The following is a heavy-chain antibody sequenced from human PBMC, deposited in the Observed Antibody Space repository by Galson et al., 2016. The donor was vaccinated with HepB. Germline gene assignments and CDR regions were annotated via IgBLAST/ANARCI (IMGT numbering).Heavy chain of an antibody. Sequence: SLRLSCAASGFTFSTYAMSWVRQAPGQGLEWVSGISGSSEAIYYADSVKSRLTISRDNSKSALYLQMNSLRAEDTAVYYCATRLRAPANWGQGAQVTVSS. CDR2: ISGSSEAI. J-gene: IGHJ4*02. V-gene: IGHV3-23*01. D-gene: IGHD1-26*01. CDR1: GFTFSTYA. CDR3: ATRLRAPAN.